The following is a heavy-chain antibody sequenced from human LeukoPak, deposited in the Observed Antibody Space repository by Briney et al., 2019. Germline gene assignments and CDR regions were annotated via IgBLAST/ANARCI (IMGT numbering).Heavy chain of an antibody. CDR3: TGRYCGTTSCSGFDY. V-gene: IGHV3-15*01. CDR2: IKSKTDGGTA. CDR1: GFTCSNAW. D-gene: IGHD2-2*01. J-gene: IGHJ4*02. Sequence: PGGSLRLSCAASGFTCSNAWMSWVRQAPGKGLEWVGRIKSKTDGGTADYAAPVKGRFTISRDDSKNTLYLQMDSLKTEDTAVYYCTGRYCGTTSCSGFDYWGQGTLVTVSS.